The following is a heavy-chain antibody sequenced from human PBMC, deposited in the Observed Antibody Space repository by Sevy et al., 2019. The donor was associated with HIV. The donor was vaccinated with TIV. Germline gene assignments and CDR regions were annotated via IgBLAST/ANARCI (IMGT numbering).Heavy chain of an antibody. Sequence: GGSLRLSCAASGFTFSSYWMSWVRQAPGKGLEWVANIKQDGSEKYYVDSVKGRFTISRDNAKNSLYLQMNSLRAEDTAVYYCAREVITGDDAFDIWGQGTMVTVSS. CDR1: GFTFSSYW. J-gene: IGHJ3*02. D-gene: IGHD7-27*01. CDR2: IKQDGSEK. V-gene: IGHV3-7*01. CDR3: AREVITGDDAFDI.